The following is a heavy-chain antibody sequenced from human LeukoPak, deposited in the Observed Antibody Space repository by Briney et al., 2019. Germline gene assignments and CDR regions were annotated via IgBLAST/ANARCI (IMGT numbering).Heavy chain of an antibody. J-gene: IGHJ4*02. CDR2: IYHSGST. CDR3: ARLLGYYFDY. CDR1: GYSISSGYY. D-gene: IGHD1-26*01. V-gene: IGHV4-38-2*01. Sequence: SETLSLTCAVSGYSISSGYYWGWIRQPPGKGLEWIGSIYHSGSTYYNPSLKSRVTISVDTSKNQFSLKLSSVTAADTAVYYSARLLGYYFDYWGQGTLVTVSS.